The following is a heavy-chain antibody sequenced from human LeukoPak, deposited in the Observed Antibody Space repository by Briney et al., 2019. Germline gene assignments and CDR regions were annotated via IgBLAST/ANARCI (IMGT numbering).Heavy chain of an antibody. Sequence: PGGSLRLSCAASGFTFSGYNMRWIRQAPGKGLEWVSSISRSGSTKYYADSVKGRFTISRDNAKNSLFLQMNSLRAEDTSIYYCARRGPYFDYWGQGILVTVSS. CDR3: ARRGPYFDY. V-gene: IGHV3-11*04. CDR1: GFTFSGYN. D-gene: IGHD3-10*01. CDR2: ISRSGSTK. J-gene: IGHJ4*02.